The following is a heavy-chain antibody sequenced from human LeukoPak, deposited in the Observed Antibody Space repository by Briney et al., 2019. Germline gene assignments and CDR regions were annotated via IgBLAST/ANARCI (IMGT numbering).Heavy chain of an antibody. D-gene: IGHD3-3*01. Sequence: GGSLRLSCEASGFTFSSYGMHWIRRAPGKGLEWMTVISHDGSNKYYVDSVKGRFTISRDNSKSTLYLQMNSLRAEETAVYYCAKDGEIFGVVMGASGSNHWGQGTLVAVSS. CDR3: AKDGEIFGVVMGASGSNH. CDR1: GFTFSSYG. V-gene: IGHV3-30*18. J-gene: IGHJ4*02. CDR2: ISHDGSNK.